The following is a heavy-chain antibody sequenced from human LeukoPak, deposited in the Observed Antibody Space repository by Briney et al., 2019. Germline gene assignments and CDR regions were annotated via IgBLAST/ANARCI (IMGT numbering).Heavy chain of an antibody. V-gene: IGHV4-38-2*01. CDR2: VYHSGST. D-gene: IGHD2/OR15-2a*01. CDR1: GYSIRTGYY. J-gene: IGHJ3*02. Sequence: SEALSLTCGVSGYSIRTGYYWGWVRQPPGKDLEWIGSVYHSGSTYYNPSLKSRVNILVDPSKTQSSLSLTSVTAADTAVYYCARSYFSVGAFDIWGQGTMVTVSS. CDR3: ARSYFSVGAFDI.